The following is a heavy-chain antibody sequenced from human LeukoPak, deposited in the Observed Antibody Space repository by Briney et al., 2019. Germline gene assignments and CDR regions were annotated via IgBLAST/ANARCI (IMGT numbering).Heavy chain of an antibody. Sequence: ASVKVSCKASGGTFSSYAISWVRQAPGQGLEWMGRVIPVLPIADYAQKFQGRVTLTADKSTSTAYMELSNLRSEDTAVYFCARDRGDGYNFWWYFDYWGQGTLVTVSS. CDR2: VIPVLPIA. CDR1: GGTFSSYA. J-gene: IGHJ4*02. D-gene: IGHD5-24*01. CDR3: ARDRGDGYNFWWYFDY. V-gene: IGHV1-69*04.